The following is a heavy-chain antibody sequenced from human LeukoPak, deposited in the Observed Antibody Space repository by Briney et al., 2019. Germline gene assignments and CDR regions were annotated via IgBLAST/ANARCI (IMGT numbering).Heavy chain of an antibody. J-gene: IGHJ4*02. CDR1: GGSISSGSYY. V-gene: IGHV4-61*02. CDR3: ARGATVTTW. D-gene: IGHD4-17*01. CDR2: IYTSGST. Sequence: SETLSLTCTVSGGSISSGSYYWSWIRQPAGKGLEWIGRIYTSGSTNYNPSLKSRVTISVDTSKNQFSLKLSSVTAADTAVYYCARGATVTTWWGQGTLVTVSS.